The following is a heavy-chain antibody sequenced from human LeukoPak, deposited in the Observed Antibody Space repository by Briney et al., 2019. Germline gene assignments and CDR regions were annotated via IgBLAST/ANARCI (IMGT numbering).Heavy chain of an antibody. CDR1: GFTFSSYA. CDR3: AKSGTSSGSRFDY. D-gene: IGHD6-19*01. V-gene: IGHV3-23*01. CDR2: ISGSGGST. J-gene: IGHJ4*02. Sequence: GGSLRLSCAASGFTFSSYAMSWVRQAPGKGLEWVSVISGSGGSTYYADSVKGRFTISRDNSKNTLYLQMNSLRAEDTAVYYCAKSGTSSGSRFDYWGQGTLVTVSS.